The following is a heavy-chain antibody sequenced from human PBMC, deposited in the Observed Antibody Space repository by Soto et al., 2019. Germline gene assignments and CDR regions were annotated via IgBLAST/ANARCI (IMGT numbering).Heavy chain of an antibody. CDR1: GFTFSNYA. J-gene: IGHJ4*02. CDR2: ISGNGGST. Sequence: EVQLLDSGGGLVQPGGSLRLSCAASGFTFSNYAMSWVRQAPGKGLEWVSTISGNGGSTYYADSVKGRFTISRDNSKNMLFLQINSLRDDDSAVYYCAKRPASINTFDYWGQGTPVTVSS. CDR3: AKRPASINTFDY. D-gene: IGHD2-2*01. V-gene: IGHV3-23*01.